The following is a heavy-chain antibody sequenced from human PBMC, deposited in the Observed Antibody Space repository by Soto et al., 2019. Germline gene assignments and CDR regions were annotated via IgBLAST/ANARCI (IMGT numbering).Heavy chain of an antibody. CDR1: GFTVSSNY. CDR3: AREGVVVPAASHYFDY. V-gene: IGHV3-66*01. D-gene: IGHD2-2*01. CDR2: IYSGGST. Sequence: GESLKISCAASGFTVSSNYMSWVRQAPGKGLEWVSVIYSGGSTYYADSVKGRFTISRDNSKNTLYLQMNSLRAEETAVYYCAREGVVVPAASHYFDYWGQGTLVTVSS. J-gene: IGHJ4*02.